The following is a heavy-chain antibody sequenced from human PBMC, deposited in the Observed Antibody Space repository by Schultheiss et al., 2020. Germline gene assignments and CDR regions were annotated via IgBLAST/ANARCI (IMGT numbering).Heavy chain of an antibody. V-gene: IGHV3-30*03. CDR2: ISYDGSNK. CDR3: ARGEEAPYYYYGMDV. J-gene: IGHJ6*02. CDR1: GFTFSSYG. Sequence: GGSLRLSCAASGFTFSSYGMHWVRQAPGKGLEWVGVISYDGSNKYYAGSVKGRFTISRDNSKNTLYLQMNSLRAEDTAVYYCARGEEAPYYYYGMDVWGQGTTLTVS.